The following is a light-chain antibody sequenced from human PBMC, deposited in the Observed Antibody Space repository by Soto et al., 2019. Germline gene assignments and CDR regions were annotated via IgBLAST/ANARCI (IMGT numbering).Light chain of an antibody. J-gene: IGLJ1*01. CDR2: DVS. CDR3: NSYTSSSTYV. CDR1: SGDVGGYNY. V-gene: IGLV2-14*03. Sequence: QSLLTQPFSVSGSPGQSITISCTGTSGDVGGYNYVSWYQQHPGKAPKLMIYDVSNRPSGVSNRFSGSKSGNTASLTISGLQAEDEADYYCNSYTSSSTYVFGTGTKVTVL.